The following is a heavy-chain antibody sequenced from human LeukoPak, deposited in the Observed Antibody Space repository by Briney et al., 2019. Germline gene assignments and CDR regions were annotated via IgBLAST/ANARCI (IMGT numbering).Heavy chain of an antibody. CDR2: IYYSGST. V-gene: IGHV4-59*01. CDR1: GGSISSYH. J-gene: IGHJ4*02. CDR3: ARGGGSWLLNY. D-gene: IGHD2-15*01. Sequence: RTSETLSLTCTVSGGSISSYHWSWIRQPPGKGLEWIGYIYYSGSTNYNPSLKSRVTISVDTSKNQFSLKLSSVTAADTAVYYCARGGGSWLLNYWGQGTLVTVSS.